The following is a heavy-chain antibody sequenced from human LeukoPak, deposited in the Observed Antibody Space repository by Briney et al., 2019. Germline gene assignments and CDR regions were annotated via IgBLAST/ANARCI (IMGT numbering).Heavy chain of an antibody. CDR2: INSDGSTT. Sequence: GESLKISCAASGFTFSSYWMHWVRQAPGKGRVWVSRINSDGSTTNYADSVKGRFTISRDNAKNTLYLQMNSLRAEDTAMYYCARGSAVTGVHWGQGTLVTVSS. V-gene: IGHV3-74*01. CDR1: GFTFSSYW. J-gene: IGHJ4*02. D-gene: IGHD1-14*01. CDR3: ARGSAVTGVH.